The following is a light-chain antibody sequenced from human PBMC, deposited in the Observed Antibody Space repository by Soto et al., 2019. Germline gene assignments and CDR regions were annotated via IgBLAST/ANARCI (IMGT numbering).Light chain of an antibody. J-gene: IGLJ2*01. CDR1: SSDVGGYNY. CDR2: DNN. V-gene: IGLV1-51*01. Sequence: QSALTQPASVSGSPGQSITISCTGTSSDVGGYNYVSWYQQLPGTAPKLLIYDNNKRPSGIPDRFSGSKSGTSGTLDITGLQTGDEADYYCATWDGSLPAEVFGGGTKLTVL. CDR3: ATWDGSLPAEV.